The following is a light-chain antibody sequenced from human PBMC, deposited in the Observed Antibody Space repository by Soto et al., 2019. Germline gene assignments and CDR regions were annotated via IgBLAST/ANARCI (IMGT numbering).Light chain of an antibody. J-gene: IGKJ4*01. Sequence: DIQMTQSPSFVSASVGDRVTITCRASQAVSTWLAWYQQKPGDAPKLLIYAASTLQSGVPSRFSGSGSGTDFTLTIRSXXXXDFATYYCQQANSFPRTFGGGTKVEIK. CDR1: QAVSTW. CDR3: QQANSFPRT. V-gene: IGKV1-12*01. CDR2: AAS.